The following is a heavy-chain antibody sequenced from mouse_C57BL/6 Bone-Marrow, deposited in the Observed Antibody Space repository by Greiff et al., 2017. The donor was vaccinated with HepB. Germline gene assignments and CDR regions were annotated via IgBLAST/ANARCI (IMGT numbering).Heavy chain of an antibody. V-gene: IGHV1-63*01. J-gene: IGHJ4*01. D-gene: IGHD2-3*01. CDR1: GYTFTNYW. Sequence: VQLQESGAELVRPGTSVKMSCKASGYTFTNYWIGWAKQRPGHGLEWIGDIYPGGGYTNYNEKFKGKATLTADKSSSTAYMQLNSLTSEDSAVYYCATRTPRWLQAMDYWGQGTSVTVSS. CDR3: ATRTPRWLQAMDY. CDR2: IYPGGGYT.